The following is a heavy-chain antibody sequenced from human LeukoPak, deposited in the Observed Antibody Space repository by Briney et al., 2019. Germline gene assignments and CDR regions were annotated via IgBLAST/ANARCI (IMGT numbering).Heavy chain of an antibody. CDR3: AKDPGDDYYDSSGYSYFDY. CDR1: GGSFSGYY. D-gene: IGHD3-22*01. J-gene: IGHJ4*02. Sequence: ETLSLTCAVYGGSFSGYYWSWVRQAPGKGLEWVSAISGSGGSTYYADSVKGRFTISRDNSKNTLYLQMNSLRAEDTAVYYCAKDPGDDYYDSSGYSYFDYWGQGTLVTVSS. CDR2: ISGSGGST. V-gene: IGHV3-23*01.